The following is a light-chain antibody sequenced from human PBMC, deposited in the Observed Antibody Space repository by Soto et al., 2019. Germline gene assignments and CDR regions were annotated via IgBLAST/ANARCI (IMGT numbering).Light chain of an antibody. CDR2: DVN. V-gene: IGLV2-11*01. CDR3: CSYAGSFTFV. J-gene: IGLJ2*01. Sequence: QSALTQPRSVSGSPGQSVNISCTGTSSDVGGFHFVSWYQQHPGRAPKLIIFDVNARPSGVPDRFSGSKSGNTASLTISGLQADDEADYYCCSYAGSFTFVFGGGT. CDR1: SSDVGGFHF.